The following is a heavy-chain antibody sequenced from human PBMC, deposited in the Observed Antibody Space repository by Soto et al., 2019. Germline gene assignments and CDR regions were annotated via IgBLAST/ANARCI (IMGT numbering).Heavy chain of an antibody. Sequence: EVQLVESGGGLVQPGGSLRLSCAASGFTFSSYDMHWVRQATGKGLEWVSAIGTAGDTYYPGSVKGRFTISRENAKNAWYLQMNSPRAEDTAVYYCARDRKTYGDYDYYYYGMDVWGQGNTVTVSS. CDR1: GFTFSSYD. CDR3: ARDRKTYGDYDYYYYGMDV. J-gene: IGHJ6*02. D-gene: IGHD4-17*01. CDR2: IGTAGDT. V-gene: IGHV3-13*01.